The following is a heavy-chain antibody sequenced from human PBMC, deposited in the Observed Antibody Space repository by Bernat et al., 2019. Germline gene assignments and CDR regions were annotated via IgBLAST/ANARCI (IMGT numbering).Heavy chain of an antibody. V-gene: IGHV1-69*01. D-gene: IGHD3-3*01. Sequence: QVQLVQSGAEVKKPGSSVMVSCKASGGTFSSYAISWVRQAPGQGLEWMGGIIPIFGTANYAQKFQGRVTITADESTSTAYMELSSLRSEDTAVYYCARARVLRFLEWLYDYWGQGTLVTVSS. CDR2: IIPIFGTA. CDR1: GGTFSSYA. J-gene: IGHJ4*02. CDR3: ARARVLRFLEWLYDY.